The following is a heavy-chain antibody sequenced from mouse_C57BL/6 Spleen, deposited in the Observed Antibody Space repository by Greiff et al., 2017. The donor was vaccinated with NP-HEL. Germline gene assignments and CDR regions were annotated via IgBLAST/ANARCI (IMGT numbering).Heavy chain of an antibody. Sequence: VKVVESGAELVRPGASVTLSCKASGYTFTDYEMHWVKQTPVHGLEWIGAIDPETGGTAYNQKFKGKAILTADKSSSTAYMELRSLTSEDSAVYYCTRGGDGYTWFAYWGQGTLVTVSA. CDR2: IDPETGGT. CDR3: TRGGDGYTWFAY. J-gene: IGHJ3*01. CDR1: GYTFTDYE. V-gene: IGHV1-15*01. D-gene: IGHD2-3*01.